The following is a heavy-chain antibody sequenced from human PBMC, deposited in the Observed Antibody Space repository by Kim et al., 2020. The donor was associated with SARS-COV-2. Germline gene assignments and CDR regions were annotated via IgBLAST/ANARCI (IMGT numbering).Heavy chain of an antibody. V-gene: IGHV3-53*01. CDR2: IYADGRT. CDR3: ARDGTYRLAD. J-gene: IGHJ4*02. CDR1: GFSVSSNH. Sequence: GGSLRLSCAASGFSVSSNHMTWVRQAPGKGLEWVSIIYADGRTFYADSVEGRFTISRDSSKNTLYLQMNSLRADDTAVYYCARDGTYRLADWGQGTLITVSS. D-gene: IGHD1-26*01.